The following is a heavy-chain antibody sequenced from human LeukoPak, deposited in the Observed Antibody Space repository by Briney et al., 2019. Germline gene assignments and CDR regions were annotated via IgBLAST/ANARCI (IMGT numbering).Heavy chain of an antibody. CDR2: IRSKANNYAT. J-gene: IGHJ4*02. CDR1: GFTFSGSA. Sequence: GGSLKLSRVVSGFTFSGSAVHWVRQASGKGLEWVGRIRSKANNYATAYAASVKGRFTISRDDSKNTAYLQMSSLKTEDTAVYYCTGDNFDSSVKFDYWGQGTLVTVSS. V-gene: IGHV3-73*01. CDR3: TGDNFDSSVKFDY. D-gene: IGHD3-22*01.